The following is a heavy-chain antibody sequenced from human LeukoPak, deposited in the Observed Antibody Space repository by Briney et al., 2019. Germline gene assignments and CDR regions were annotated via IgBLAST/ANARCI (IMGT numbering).Heavy chain of an antibody. J-gene: IGHJ3*02. CDR3: ARDPTTVTKGFDI. Sequence: SETLSLTCSVTDDSFSNHYWTWIRQPPGKGLEWIGHISSIGTTNYNPSLKSRVTISVDTSKKRFSLKMTSVTAANTAAYCCARDPTTVTKGFDIWGQGTMVTVSS. CDR2: ISSIGTT. CDR1: DDSFSNHY. D-gene: IGHD4-17*01. V-gene: IGHV4-59*11.